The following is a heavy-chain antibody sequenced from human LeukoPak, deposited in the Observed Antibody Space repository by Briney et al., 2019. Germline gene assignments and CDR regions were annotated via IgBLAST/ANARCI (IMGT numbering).Heavy chain of an antibody. Sequence: ASVKVSCKASGYTFTSYYMHWVRQAPGQGLEWMGIINPSGGSTSYAQKFQGRVTMTRDTSTSTVYMELSSLRSEDTAVYYCARGLMGYSSSRGAFDIWGQGTMVTVSS. CDR3: ARGLMGYSSSRGAFDI. CDR2: INPSGGST. CDR1: GYTFTSYY. V-gene: IGHV1-46*01. D-gene: IGHD6-6*01. J-gene: IGHJ3*02.